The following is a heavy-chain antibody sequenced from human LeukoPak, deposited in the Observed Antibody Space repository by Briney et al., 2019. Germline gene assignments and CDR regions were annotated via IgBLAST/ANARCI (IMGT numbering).Heavy chain of an antibody. J-gene: IGHJ4*01. D-gene: IGHD5-12*01. CDR2: IRCDEIIE. Sequence: GGSLRLSCVVSGFTFSKYGMHWVRQAPGKGLEWVSGIRCDEIIEYYGDYVNCTFTGTRDTTKNTLYLKMNSLRAEDSAVYYCARDLYSASFDYWGQGTLATVSS. CDR3: ARDLYSASFDY. CDR1: GFTFSKYG. V-gene: IGHV3-33*01.